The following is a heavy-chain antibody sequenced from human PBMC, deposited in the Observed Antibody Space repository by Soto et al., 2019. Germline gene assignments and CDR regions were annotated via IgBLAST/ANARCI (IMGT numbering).Heavy chain of an antibody. CDR2: ISPYTGNT. D-gene: IGHD3-16*01. J-gene: IGHJ6*02. CDR3: VMVDNYVTPTPQDV. V-gene: IGHV1-18*01. CDR1: GYIFVNYG. Sequence: ASVKVSCKASGYIFVNYGIAWVRQAPGQGLEWMGWISPYTGNTHSTTKVQGRLTMTTDTSTSTAYMDLGSLTSDDTAVYYCVMVDNYVTPTPQDVWGQGTTVTVSS.